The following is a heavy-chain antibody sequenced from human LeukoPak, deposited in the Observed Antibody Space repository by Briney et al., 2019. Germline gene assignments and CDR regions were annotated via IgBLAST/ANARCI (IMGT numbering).Heavy chain of an antibody. CDR2: IYYSGNP. CDR3: ARWCYYDSSGYFHFDY. D-gene: IGHD3-22*01. CDR1: GGSISSYY. V-gene: IGHV4-39*07. Sequence: SETLSLTCTVSGGSISSYYWGWIRQPPGKGLEWIGSIYYSGNPYYNPPLKSRVPILLDTSQKQFSLKMCALTAADTAVFYCARWCYYDSSGYFHFDYWGQGTLVTVSS. J-gene: IGHJ4*02.